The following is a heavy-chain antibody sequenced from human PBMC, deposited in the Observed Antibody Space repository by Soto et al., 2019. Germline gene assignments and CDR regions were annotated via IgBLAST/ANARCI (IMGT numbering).Heavy chain of an antibody. CDR2: ISYDGSNK. V-gene: IGHV3-30*18. Sequence: GGSLRLSCASSGFTFSSYGMHWVRQAPGKGLEWVAVISYDGSNKYYADSVKGRFTISRDNSKNTLYLQMNSLRAEDTAVYYCAKDWGIVATIGLDYWGQGTLVTVSS. CDR1: GFTFSSYG. D-gene: IGHD5-12*01. J-gene: IGHJ4*02. CDR3: AKDWGIVATIGLDY.